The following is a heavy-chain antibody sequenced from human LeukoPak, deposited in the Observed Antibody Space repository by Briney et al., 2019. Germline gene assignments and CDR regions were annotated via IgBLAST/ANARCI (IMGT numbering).Heavy chain of an antibody. V-gene: IGHV4-39*01. CDR2: TYYSGST. CDR3: ARRRGLYGSGSYSYNWFDP. D-gene: IGHD3-10*01. Sequence: SETLSLTCTVSGGSISSSSYYWGWIRQPPGKGLEWIGSTYYSGSTYYNPSLKSRVTISVDTSKNQFSLKLSSVTAADTAVYYCARRRGLYGSGSYSYNWFDPWGQGTLVTVSS. CDR1: GGSISSSSYY. J-gene: IGHJ5*02.